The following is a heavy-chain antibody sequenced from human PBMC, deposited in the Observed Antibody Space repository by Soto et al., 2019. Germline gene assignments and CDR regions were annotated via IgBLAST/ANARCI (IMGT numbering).Heavy chain of an antibody. CDR1: CGSISSASYS. CDR2: IFHTGST. D-gene: IGHD1-26*01. Sequence: SETLCLTCAVSCGSISSASYSWSWIRQPPGEGLEWIGYIFHTGSTYYNPSLRTRVTIPIDRPENQFSLKLSSVTAADTAVYYCASENRVGTYYFDYWGPGALVTVSS. V-gene: IGHV4-30-2*01. CDR3: ASENRVGTYYFDY. J-gene: IGHJ4*02.